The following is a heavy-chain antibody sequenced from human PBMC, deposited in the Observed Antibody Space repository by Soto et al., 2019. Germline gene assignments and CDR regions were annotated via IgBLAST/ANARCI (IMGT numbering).Heavy chain of an antibody. Sequence: GGSLRLSCAASGFTFSSYSMNWVRQAPGKGLEWVSSISSSSSYIYYADSVKGRFTISRDNAKNSLYLQMNSLRAEDTAVYYCARDRWSDDILTGYQVYYYYYMDVWGKGTTVTVSS. CDR1: GFTFSSYS. J-gene: IGHJ6*03. CDR3: ARDRWSDDILTGYQVYYYYYMDV. D-gene: IGHD3-9*01. CDR2: ISSSSSYI. V-gene: IGHV3-21*01.